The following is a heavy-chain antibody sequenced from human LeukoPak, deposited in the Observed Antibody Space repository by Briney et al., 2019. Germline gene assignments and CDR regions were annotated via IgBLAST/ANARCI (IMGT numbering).Heavy chain of an antibody. CDR2: IYYSGST. CDR3: ASLDYPGVVFDF. J-gene: IGHJ4*02. CDR1: GGSISSYY. D-gene: IGHD5-12*01. Sequence: SETLSLTCTVSGGSISSYYWSWIRQPPGKGLEWIGYIYYSGSTNYNPSLKSRVTISVDTSKNQFSLKLSSVTAAETAVYYCASLDYPGVVFDFWGQGTLVTVSS. V-gene: IGHV4-59*08.